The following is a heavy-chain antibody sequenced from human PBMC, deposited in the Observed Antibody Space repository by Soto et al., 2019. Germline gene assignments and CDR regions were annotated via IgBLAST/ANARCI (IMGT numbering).Heavy chain of an antibody. J-gene: IGHJ4*02. CDR1: GFTVSSNY. D-gene: IGHD6-19*01. V-gene: IGHV3-66*01. CDR2: SYSGGST. Sequence: EVQLVESGGGLVQPGGSLRLSCAASGFTVSSNYMSWVLQAPGKGLEWVSVSYSGGSTYYADSVNGRFTISRDNSKNTLYLKMNSLRAEDTAVYYLARYQSGWEDWVQGTLVTVSS. CDR3: ARYQSGWED.